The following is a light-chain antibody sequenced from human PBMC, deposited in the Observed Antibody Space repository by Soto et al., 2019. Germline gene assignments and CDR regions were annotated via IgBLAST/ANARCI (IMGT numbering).Light chain of an antibody. CDR3: ISYTDNNLYV. Sequence: QSVLTQPASVSGSPGQSITISCTGTSSDVGGYNYVSWYQQQPGRAPKLMIHDVTYRPSGVSYRFSGSKSGNPASLTISGLQAEDEADYYCISYTDNNLYVFGTGTKVTVL. CDR2: DVT. V-gene: IGLV2-14*01. CDR1: SSDVGGYNY. J-gene: IGLJ1*01.